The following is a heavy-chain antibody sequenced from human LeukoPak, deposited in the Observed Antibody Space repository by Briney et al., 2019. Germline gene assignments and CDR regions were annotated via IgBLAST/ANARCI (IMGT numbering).Heavy chain of an antibody. Sequence: GGSLRLSCAASGFTFSDYYMSWIRQAPGKGLEWVSYISSSGSTIYYADSVKGRFTISRDNAKNSLYLQMNSLRAEDTAVYYCGRAFPPLRTSSAGDLWGQGTLVTVSS. CDR1: GFTFSDYY. CDR3: GRAFPPLRTSSAGDL. V-gene: IGHV3-11*04. D-gene: IGHD3-16*01. J-gene: IGHJ1*01. CDR2: ISSSGSTI.